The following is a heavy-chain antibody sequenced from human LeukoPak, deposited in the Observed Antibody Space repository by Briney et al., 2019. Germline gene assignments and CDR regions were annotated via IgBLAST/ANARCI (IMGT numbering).Heavy chain of an antibody. CDR1: GGSISSGGYY. D-gene: IGHD3-22*01. CDR2: IYYSGST. J-gene: IGHJ6*02. CDR3: ARGPHYHDSSGYSPSYSYAMDV. V-gene: IGHV4-61*08. Sequence: SQTLSLTCTVSGGSISSGGYYWSWIRQPPGKGLEWIGYIYYSGSTNYNPSLRSRVTISVDTSKNQFSLDLRSVTAADTAVYYCARGPHYHDSSGYSPSYSYAMDVWGQGTTVTVSS.